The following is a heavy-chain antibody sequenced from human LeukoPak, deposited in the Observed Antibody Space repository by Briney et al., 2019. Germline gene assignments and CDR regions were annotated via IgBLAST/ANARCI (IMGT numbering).Heavy chain of an antibody. CDR2: IYSDGGT. V-gene: IGHV3-66*04. J-gene: IGHJ4*02. CDR1: EFTVTSNY. Sequence: GGSLRLSCAASEFTVTSNYMSWVRQAPGKGLECVSIIYSDGGTYYADSVKGRFTISRDNSKNTVYLQMNNLRVDDTAVYYCARHPELYFFDYWGQGTLVTVSS. D-gene: IGHD3-10*01. CDR3: ARHPELYFFDY.